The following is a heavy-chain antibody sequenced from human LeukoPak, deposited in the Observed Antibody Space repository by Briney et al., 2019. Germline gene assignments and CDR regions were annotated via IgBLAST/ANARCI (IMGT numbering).Heavy chain of an antibody. V-gene: IGHV1-24*01. Sequence: ASVKVSCKVSGYTLTELSMHWVRQAPGKGLEWMGGFDPEDGETIYAQKFQGRVTMTEDTSTDTAYMELSSLSSEDTAVYYCATARPVRYDSSGYYFDYWGQGTLVTVSS. D-gene: IGHD3-22*01. CDR1: GYTLTELS. CDR3: ATARPVRYDSSGYYFDY. CDR2: FDPEDGET. J-gene: IGHJ4*02.